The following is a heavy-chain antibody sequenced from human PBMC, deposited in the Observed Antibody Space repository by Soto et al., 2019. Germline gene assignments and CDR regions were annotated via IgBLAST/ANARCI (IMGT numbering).Heavy chain of an antibody. J-gene: IGHJ4*02. D-gene: IGHD6-19*01. CDR2: ISGSGGST. Sequence: GGSLRLACSASVFTFSIYAMSCVRQAPGKGLEWVSAISGSGGSTYYADSVKGRFTISRDNSKNTLYLQMNSLRAEDTAVYYCANVAVAEGYWGQGTLVTVSS. CDR1: VFTFSIYA. CDR3: ANVAVAEGY. V-gene: IGHV3-23*01.